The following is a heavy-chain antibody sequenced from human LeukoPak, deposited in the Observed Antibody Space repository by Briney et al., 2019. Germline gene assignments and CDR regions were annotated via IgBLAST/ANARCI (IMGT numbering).Heavy chain of an antibody. J-gene: IGHJ4*02. D-gene: IGHD3-22*01. V-gene: IGHV5-51*01. CDR1: GYSFPSYW. CDR2: IYPGDSDN. CDR3: ARLSGFYDSTAGYIDY. Sequence: GESLKISCEGSGYSFPSYWIGWVRQMPGKGLEWMGIIYPGDSDNKYSPSFQGQVTISADRSISTAYLQWNSLQASDTAMYFCARLSGFYDSTAGYIDYWGQGILVTVSS.